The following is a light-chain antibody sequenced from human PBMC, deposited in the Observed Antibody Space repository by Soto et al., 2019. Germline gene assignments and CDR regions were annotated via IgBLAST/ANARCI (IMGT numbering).Light chain of an antibody. CDR2: EDK. V-gene: IGLV6-57*04. CDR3: QSYDGRNQV. CDR1: GGTIAGNF. J-gene: IGLJ3*02. Sequence: NFMLTQPQSVSESPGRTITISCTRSGGTIAGNFVQWYQQRPGSAPTTVIYEDKLRPSEVPDRFSGAIDSSSNSASLTISGLKTEDEAVYYCQSYDGRNQVFGGGTKLTVL.